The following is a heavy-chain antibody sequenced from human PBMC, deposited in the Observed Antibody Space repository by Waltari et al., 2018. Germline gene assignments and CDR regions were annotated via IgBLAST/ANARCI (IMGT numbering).Heavy chain of an antibody. CDR2: ISGSGGST. D-gene: IGHD3-3*01. CDR1: GFTFSSYA. CDR3: ANAPTYYDFWSGYYAKHYFDY. Sequence: EVQLLESGGGLVQPGGSLRLYCAASGFTFSSYAMSWIRPAPGKGLEWVSAISGSGGSTYYADSLKGRFTISRDNSKNTLYLQMNSLRAEDTAVYYCANAPTYYDFWSGYYAKHYFDYWGQGTLVTVSS. J-gene: IGHJ4*02. V-gene: IGHV3-23*01.